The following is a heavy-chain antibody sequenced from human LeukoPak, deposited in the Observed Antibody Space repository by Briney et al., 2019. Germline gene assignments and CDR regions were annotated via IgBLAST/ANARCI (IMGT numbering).Heavy chain of an antibody. Sequence: GESLKISCKGSGYSFTRYWIGWVRQMPGKGLEWMGIIYPGDSDTRYSPSFQGQVTISADKSISTAYLQWSSLKASDTAMYYYARLARSSSSNYYYYGMDVWGQGTTVTVSS. CDR1: GYSFTRYW. J-gene: IGHJ6*02. V-gene: IGHV5-51*01. CDR3: ARLARSSSSNYYYYGMDV. CDR2: IYPGDSDT. D-gene: IGHD6-6*01.